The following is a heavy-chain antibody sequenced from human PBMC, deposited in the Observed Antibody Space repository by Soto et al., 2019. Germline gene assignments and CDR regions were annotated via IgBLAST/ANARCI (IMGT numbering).Heavy chain of an antibody. J-gene: IGHJ6*02. CDR2: INPSGGST. V-gene: IGHV1-46*01. CDR3: AREGIVKRTGITYDYYGMEV. CDR1: GYSFTSNS. Sequence: ASVELSSKECGYSFTSNSMRWVRQSTKQGLEWMGIINPSGGSTSYAQKLQGRVTMTTDTSTSTAYMELRSLRSDDTAVYYCAREGIVKRTGITYDYYGMEVWGQGTTVTVS. D-gene: IGHD1-7*01.